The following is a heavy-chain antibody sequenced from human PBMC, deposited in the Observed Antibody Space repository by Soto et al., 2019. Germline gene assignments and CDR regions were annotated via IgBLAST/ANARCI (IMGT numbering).Heavy chain of an antibody. J-gene: IGHJ4*02. CDR3: AKSDYYDSSGYPQYFDY. D-gene: IGHD3-22*01. V-gene: IGHV1-69*01. CDR2: IIPIFGTA. CDR1: GGTFSSYA. Sequence: QVQLVQSGAEVKKPGSSVKVSCKASGGTFSSYAISWVRQAPGQGLEWMGGIIPIFGTANYAQKFQGRVTITADESTSTAYMELSSLRSEYTAVYYCAKSDYYDSSGYPQYFDYWGQGTLVTVSS.